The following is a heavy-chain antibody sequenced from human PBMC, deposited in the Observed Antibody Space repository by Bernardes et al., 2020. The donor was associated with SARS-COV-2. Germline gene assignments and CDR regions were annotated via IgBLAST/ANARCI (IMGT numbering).Heavy chain of an antibody. V-gene: IGHV3-74*01. CDR2: ISSDGSRA. CDR3: ARGRYYSSDY. Sequence: GGSLRLSCAASGFTFSGFWMHWIRQAPGKGLERISGISSDGSRATYADSVKSRLTNSRDNAKNTLYLQMNSLRVEDTAVYYCARGRYYSSDYWGQGTLVTVSS. J-gene: IGHJ4*02. D-gene: IGHD3-9*01. CDR1: GFTFSGFW.